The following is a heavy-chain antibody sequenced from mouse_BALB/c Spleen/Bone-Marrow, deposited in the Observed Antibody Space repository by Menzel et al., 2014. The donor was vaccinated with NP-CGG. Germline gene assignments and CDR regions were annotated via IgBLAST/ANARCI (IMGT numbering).Heavy chain of an antibody. V-gene: IGHV1-84*02. J-gene: IGHJ1*01. CDR2: IYPGSGNT. Sequence: LQESGPELVKPGASVKISCKASGYTFTDYYINWVKQKPGQGLEWIGWIYPGSGNTKYNEKFKGKATLTVDTSSITAYMQLSSLTSEDTAVYFCARILYWYFDVWGAGTTVTVSS. CDR3: ARILYWYFDV. CDR1: GYTFTDYY.